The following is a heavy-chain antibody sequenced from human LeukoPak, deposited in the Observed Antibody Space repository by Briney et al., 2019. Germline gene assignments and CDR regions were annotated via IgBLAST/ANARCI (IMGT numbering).Heavy chain of an antibody. D-gene: IGHD3-10*01. CDR3: ARGWGSGTPDY. J-gene: IGHJ4*02. CDR2: INHSGST. V-gene: IGHV4-34*01. Sequence: PSETLSLTCAVYGGSFSGYYWSWIRQPPGKGLEWIGEINHSGSTNYNPSLKSRVTISVDTSKNQFSLKLSSVTAADTAVYYCARGWGSGTPDYWGQGTLVTVSS. CDR1: GGSFSGYY.